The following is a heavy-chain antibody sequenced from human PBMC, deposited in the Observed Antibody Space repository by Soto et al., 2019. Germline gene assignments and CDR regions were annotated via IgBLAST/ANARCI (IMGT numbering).Heavy chain of an antibody. CDR1: GYSFTSYW. D-gene: IGHD2-2*01. Sequence: ESLKISCKGSGYSFTSYWIGWVRQMPGKGLEWMGIIYPGDSDTRYSPSFQGQVTISADKSISTAYLQWSSLKASDTAMYYCARRDCSSTSCYGGMDVRGQGTKVTVSS. J-gene: IGHJ6*02. V-gene: IGHV5-51*01. CDR2: IYPGDSDT. CDR3: ARRDCSSTSCYGGMDV.